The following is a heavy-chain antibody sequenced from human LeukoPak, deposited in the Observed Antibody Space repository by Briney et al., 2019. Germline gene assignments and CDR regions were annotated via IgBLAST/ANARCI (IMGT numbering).Heavy chain of an antibody. CDR3: GGGPLRMGYSSTSSAYYYYYMDV. D-gene: IGHD6-13*01. Sequence: SQTLSLTCTVSGGSISSGSYYWSWIRQPAGKGLEWIGRIYTSGSTNYNPSLKSRVTISVDTSKNQFSLKLSSVTAAGTSVYYCGGGPLRMGYSSTSSAYYYYYMDVWGKGTTVTVS. J-gene: IGHJ6*03. V-gene: IGHV4-61*02. CDR1: GGSISSGSYY. CDR2: IYTSGST.